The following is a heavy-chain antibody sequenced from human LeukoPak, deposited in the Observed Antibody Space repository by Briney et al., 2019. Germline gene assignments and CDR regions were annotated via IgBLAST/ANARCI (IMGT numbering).Heavy chain of an antibody. D-gene: IGHD6-19*01. V-gene: IGHV3-23*01. Sequence: GGSLRLSCAASGFTFSSYAMSWVRQAPGKGLEWVSAISGSGGSTYYADSVKGRFTISRDNSKNTLFLQVNSLRAEDTAVYYCAKVAGYSSRGALDIWGQGTMVTVSS. J-gene: IGHJ3*02. CDR3: AKVAGYSSRGALDI. CDR2: ISGSGGST. CDR1: GFTFSSYA.